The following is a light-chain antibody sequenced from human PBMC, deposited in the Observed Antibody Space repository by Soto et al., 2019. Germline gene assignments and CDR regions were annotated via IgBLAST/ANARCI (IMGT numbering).Light chain of an antibody. V-gene: IGKV3-20*01. CDR3: QQFSSSPLT. CDR1: QSISSSY. J-gene: IGKJ4*01. CDR2: RTF. Sequence: EIVLTQSPGTLSLSPGERATLSCRASQSISSSYLAWYQQKPGQPPRLLLYRTFSRATGIPDRFSGSGSGTDFTVTISRLEPEDFAVYFCQQFSSSPLTFGGGTKVEI.